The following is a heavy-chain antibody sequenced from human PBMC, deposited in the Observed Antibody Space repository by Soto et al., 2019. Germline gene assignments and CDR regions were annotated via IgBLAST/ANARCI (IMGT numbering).Heavy chain of an antibody. CDR1: GFTFKSYT. CDR2: ISNSGDST. D-gene: IGHD3-10*01. V-gene: IGHV3-23*01. J-gene: IGHJ4*02. Sequence: GGSLGLSCAASGFTFKSYTMNWVRQAPGKGLEWVSGISNSGDSTYYADSVKGRFTISRDSSKNTLFLQMNSLRTEDTAVYYCARRRVNYPIDYWGQGTLVTVSS. CDR3: ARRRVNYPIDY.